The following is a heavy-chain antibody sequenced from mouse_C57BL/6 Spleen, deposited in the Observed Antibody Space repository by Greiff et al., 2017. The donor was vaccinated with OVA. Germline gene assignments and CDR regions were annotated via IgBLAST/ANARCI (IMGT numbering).Heavy chain of an antibody. CDR1: GYTFTSYW. CDR3: ARREDDDAAGPGDD. CDR2: IYPGSGST. D-gene: IGHD2-4*01. Sequence: QVQLQQPGAELVKPGASVKLSCKASGYTFTSYWITWVKQRPGQGLEWIGAIYPGSGSTNYNEKFKSKATLTVDTSSSTAYMQLSSLTSADSAVEDCARREDDDAAGPGDDWGKGTTLTVSS. J-gene: IGHJ2*01. V-gene: IGHV1-55*01.